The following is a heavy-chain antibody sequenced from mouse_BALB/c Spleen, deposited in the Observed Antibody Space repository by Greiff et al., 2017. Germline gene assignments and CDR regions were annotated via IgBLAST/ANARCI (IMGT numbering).Heavy chain of an antibody. D-gene: IGHD2-12*01. V-gene: IGHV5-17*02. CDR3: SSYDGFAY. CDR2: ISSGSSTI. Sequence: EVKLVESGGGLVQPGGSRKLSCAASGFTFSSFGMHWVRQAPEKGLEWVAYISSGSSTIYYADTVEGRFTISRDNPKNTLFLQMTSLRSEDTAMYYCSSYDGFAYWGQGTLVTVSA. J-gene: IGHJ3*01. CDR1: GFTFSSFG.